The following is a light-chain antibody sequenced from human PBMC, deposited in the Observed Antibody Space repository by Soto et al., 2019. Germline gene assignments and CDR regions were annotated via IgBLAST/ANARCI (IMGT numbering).Light chain of an antibody. CDR3: QQYNNWPPT. J-gene: IGKJ1*01. V-gene: IGKV3-15*01. CDR2: GAS. CDR1: QSVSSN. Sequence: EIVMTQSPATLSVSPGERATLSCRASQSVSSNLAWYQQKLGQAPRLLIYGASTRATGIPARFSGSGSGTEFTLTISSLQSEDFAVYYCQQYNNWPPTFGQGTRWIS.